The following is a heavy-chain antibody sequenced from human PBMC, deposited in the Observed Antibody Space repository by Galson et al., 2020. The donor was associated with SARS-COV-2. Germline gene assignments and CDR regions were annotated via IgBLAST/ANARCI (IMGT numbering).Heavy chain of an antibody. Sequence: GGSLRLSCAASGFTFKNYAMNWVRQAPGKGLEWVSGMTGGTERTYYADSVKGRFTISRDDSKNTVFLEMNSLRVDDTAIYYCTKYGGRNYCYYLYLGVWGKGTAVTVSS. V-gene: IGHV3-23*01. J-gene: IGHJ6*03. CDR3: TKYGGRNYCYYLYLGV. CDR2: MTGGTERT. CDR1: GFTFKNYA. D-gene: IGHD2-15*01.